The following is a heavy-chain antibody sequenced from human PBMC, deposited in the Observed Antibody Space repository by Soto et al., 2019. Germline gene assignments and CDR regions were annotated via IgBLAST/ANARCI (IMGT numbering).Heavy chain of an antibody. J-gene: IGHJ3*01. CDR3: APYCSGDTCPPGPGN. Sequence: QVQLVQSGAEVKKPGASVKVSCKASGYTFTSYYMHWVRQAPGQGLDWMGIINPGAGSTSYAQKCQGSVTKTRATSTGTIYMEVSSLRTEHTAVYYCAPYCSGDTCPPGPGNWGQGTMVTVSS. CDR1: GYTFTSYY. V-gene: IGHV1-46*03. CDR2: INPGAGST. D-gene: IGHD2-15*01.